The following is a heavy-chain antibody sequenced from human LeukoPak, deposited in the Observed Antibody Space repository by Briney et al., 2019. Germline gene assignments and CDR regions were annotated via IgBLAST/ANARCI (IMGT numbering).Heavy chain of an antibody. J-gene: IGHJ4*02. Sequence: GGSLRLSCAASGFTFSNAWMSWVRQAPGKGLEGVGRIKSKTDGGTTDYAAPVKGRFTISRDDSKNTLYLQMNSLKTEDTAVYYCTTADYYYDSSGRHYWGQGTLVTVSS. V-gene: IGHV3-15*01. D-gene: IGHD3-22*01. CDR1: GFTFSNAW. CDR2: IKSKTDGGTT. CDR3: TTADYYYDSSGRHY.